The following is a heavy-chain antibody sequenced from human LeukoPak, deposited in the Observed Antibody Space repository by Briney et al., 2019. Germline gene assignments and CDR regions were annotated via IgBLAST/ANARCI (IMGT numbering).Heavy chain of an antibody. CDR3: ARVGGYRVQSSGY. J-gene: IGHJ4*02. Sequence: ASLKVSCKASGYTFTSSGIRWVRQAPGQGLEWMGWISAYNGNTNDAQKLKGRVTMTTDTSTSTAYMELRSLRSDATAVYYCARVGGYRVQSSGYWCQGTLVTVSS. CDR1: GYTFTSSG. CDR2: ISAYNGNT. D-gene: IGHD5-18*01. V-gene: IGHV1-18*01.